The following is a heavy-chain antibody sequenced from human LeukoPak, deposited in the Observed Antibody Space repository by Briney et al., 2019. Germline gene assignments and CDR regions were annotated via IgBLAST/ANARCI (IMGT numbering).Heavy chain of an antibody. V-gene: IGHV4-34*01. CDR2: INHSGNT. D-gene: IGHD5-12*01. CDR3: ARGLVVATMDTHNWFDP. Sequence: PSETLSLTCAVYGGSFSGYYWSWIRQPPGKGLEWIGEINHSGNTNYNPSLKSRVTISVDTSKNQLSLKLSSVTAADTAVYYCARGLVVATMDTHNWFDPWGQGTLVTVSS. CDR1: GGSFSGYY. J-gene: IGHJ5*02.